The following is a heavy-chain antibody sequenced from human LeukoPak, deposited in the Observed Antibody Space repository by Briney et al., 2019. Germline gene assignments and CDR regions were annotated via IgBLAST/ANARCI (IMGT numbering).Heavy chain of an antibody. CDR2: ISAYNGNT. Sequence: ASVKVSCKASGYTFTSYGISWVRQAPGQGLEWMGWISAYNGNTNYAQKLQGRVTVTTDTSTSTAYMELRSLRSDDTAVYYCARVSVVVGYYYMDVWGKGTTVTISS. CDR3: ARVSVVVGYYYMDV. J-gene: IGHJ6*03. D-gene: IGHD3-22*01. V-gene: IGHV1-18*01. CDR1: GYTFTSYG.